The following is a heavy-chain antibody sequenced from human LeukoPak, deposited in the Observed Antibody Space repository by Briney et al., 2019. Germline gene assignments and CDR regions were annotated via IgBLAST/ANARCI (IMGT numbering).Heavy chain of an antibody. V-gene: IGHV4-59*01. CDR2: IYYSGST. CDR3: ARHLLWYYFDY. CDR1: GASISSYY. D-gene: IGHD3-10*01. Sequence: PSETLSLTCTVSGASISSYYWSWIRQPPGKGVKWIGNIYYSGSTNYNPSLKSRVTISVDTSKNQFSLKLSSVTAADTAVYYCARHLLWYYFDYWGQGTLDTVSS. J-gene: IGHJ4*02.